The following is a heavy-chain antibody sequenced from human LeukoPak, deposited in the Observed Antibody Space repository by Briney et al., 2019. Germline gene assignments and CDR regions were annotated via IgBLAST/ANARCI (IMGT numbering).Heavy chain of an antibody. CDR1: GFTFSSYG. J-gene: IGHJ4*02. CDR3: ARGGRFGELSSSL. CDR2: ISHDGSDK. D-gene: IGHD3-10*01. Sequence: PGRSLRLSCAASGFTFSSYGMHWVRQAPGKGLEWVAVISHDGSDKYYADSVKGRFTVSRDNAKNTLYLQLSSLRAEDTAVYYCARGGRFGELSSSLWGQGTLVTVSS. V-gene: IGHV3-30*03.